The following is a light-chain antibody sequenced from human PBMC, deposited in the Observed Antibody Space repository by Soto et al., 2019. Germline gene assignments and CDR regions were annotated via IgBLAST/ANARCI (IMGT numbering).Light chain of an antibody. Sequence: EIVLTQSPATLSSSPGERATLSCRASQSVYNNLAWYQQKPGQAPRLLIYGASTRATGIPARFSGSGSGTEFTLTISSLQSEDFAVYFCQQYNNWPPVTFGPGTKVDIK. CDR2: GAS. CDR3: QQYNNWPPVT. CDR1: QSVYNN. J-gene: IGKJ3*01. V-gene: IGKV3-15*01.